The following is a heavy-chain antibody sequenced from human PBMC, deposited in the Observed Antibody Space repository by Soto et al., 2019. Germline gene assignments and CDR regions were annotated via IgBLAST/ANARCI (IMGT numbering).Heavy chain of an antibody. V-gene: IGHV3-7*01. D-gene: IGHD3-3*01. CDR1: GFTFSSYW. J-gene: IGHJ6*02. CDR2: IKQDGSEK. CDR3: ARDFSVPMYYDFWSGYLVYYGMDV. Sequence: GGSLRLSCAASGFTFSSYWMSWVRQAPGKGLEWVANIKQDGSEKYYVDSVKGRFTISRDNAKNSLYLQMNSLRAEDTAVYYCARDFSVPMYYDFWSGYLVYYGMDVWGQGTTVTVSS.